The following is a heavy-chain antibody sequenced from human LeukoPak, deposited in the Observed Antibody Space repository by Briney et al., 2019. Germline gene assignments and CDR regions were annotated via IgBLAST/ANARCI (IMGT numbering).Heavy chain of an antibody. Sequence: ASVKVSCKASGYTFTGYDINWVRQATGQGLEWMGWMNPNSGNTGYAQKFQGRVTMTRNTSISTAYMELSSLRSEDTAVYYCAIHLEWGWSVGLDAFDIWGQGTMVTVSS. J-gene: IGHJ3*02. CDR1: GYTFTGYD. D-gene: IGHD3-3*01. CDR2: MNPNSGNT. CDR3: AIHLEWGWSVGLDAFDI. V-gene: IGHV1-8*01.